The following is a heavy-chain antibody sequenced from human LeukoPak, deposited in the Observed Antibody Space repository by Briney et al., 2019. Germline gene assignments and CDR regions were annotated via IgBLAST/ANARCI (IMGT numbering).Heavy chain of an antibody. Sequence: GGSLRLSCAPSGFSFSNYAMHWVRQAPGKGLEYVSIISSTGSHTYYADSVKGRFMISRDNSNNTLYLQMGSLRPEDMAVYYCAADSSGSYYDYWGQGTLVTVSS. CDR3: AADSSGSYYDY. J-gene: IGHJ4*02. V-gene: IGHV3-64*02. CDR1: GFSFSNYA. D-gene: IGHD3-22*01. CDR2: ISSTGSHT.